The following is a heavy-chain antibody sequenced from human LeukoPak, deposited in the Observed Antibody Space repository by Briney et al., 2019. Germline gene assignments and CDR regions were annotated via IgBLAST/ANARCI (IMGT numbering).Heavy chain of an antibody. V-gene: IGHV1-2*02. CDR3: ARGYRFGELLQENWFDP. D-gene: IGHD3-10*01. CDR2: INPNNGGT. J-gene: IGHJ5*02. CDR1: GYTFTGYY. Sequence: ASVKVSCKASGYTFTGYYMHWVRQAPGQGLEWMGWINPNNGGTNYTQKFQGRVTMTRDTSISTAYMELSRLRSDDTAVYYCARGYRFGELLQENWFDPWGQGTLITVSS.